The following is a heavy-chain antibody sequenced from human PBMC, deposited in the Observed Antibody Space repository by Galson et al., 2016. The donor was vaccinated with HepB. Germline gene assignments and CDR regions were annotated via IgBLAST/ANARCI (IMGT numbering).Heavy chain of an antibody. Sequence: SETLSLTCAVYGGSFSGYYWSWIRQSPGTGLEWIGEINESGRRNHNLSLKSRASISVDTSKNQLSLKLSSVTAADTAVYYCAGGPYYHNNSGYPFDYWGQGTLVTVTS. V-gene: IGHV4-34*04. CDR1: GGSFSGYY. D-gene: IGHD3-22*01. J-gene: IGHJ4*02. CDR2: INESGRR. CDR3: AGGPYYHNNSGYPFDY.